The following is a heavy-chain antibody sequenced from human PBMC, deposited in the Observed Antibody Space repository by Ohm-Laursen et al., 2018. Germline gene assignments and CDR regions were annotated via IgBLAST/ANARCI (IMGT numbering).Heavy chain of an antibody. J-gene: IGHJ4*02. D-gene: IGHD5-12*01. CDR1: GFTFSTYN. V-gene: IGHV3-21*01. CDR3: ARLSGYQTFDY. CDR2: ISSISTYI. Sequence: GSLRLSCTASGFTFSTYNMNWVRQAPGKGLEWVSSISSISTYIYYADSVKGRFTISRDNAKKSVYLQMNSLRAEDTAVYYCARLSGYQTFDYWGQGTLVTVSS.